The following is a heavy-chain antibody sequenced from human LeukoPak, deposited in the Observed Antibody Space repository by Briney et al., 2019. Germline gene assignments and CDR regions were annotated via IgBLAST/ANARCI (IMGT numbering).Heavy chain of an antibody. CDR2: IYYTGST. D-gene: IGHD6-19*01. Sequence: PSETLSPTCTVSGGSISSSIYYWGWIRQPPGKGLEWIGSIYYTGSTYFNPSLKNRVTISVDTSKNHFSLELSSMTAADTAVYYCAKQEAVAATYFYGMDVWGQGTTVTVSS. CDR3: AKQEAVAATYFYGMDV. V-gene: IGHV4-39*01. J-gene: IGHJ6*02. CDR1: GGSISSSIYY.